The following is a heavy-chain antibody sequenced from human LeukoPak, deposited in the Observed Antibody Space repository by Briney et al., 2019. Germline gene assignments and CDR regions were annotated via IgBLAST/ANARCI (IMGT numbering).Heavy chain of an antibody. V-gene: IGHV3-21*01. J-gene: IGHJ5*01. CDR1: GFTFSSYS. D-gene: IGHD2-8*02. Sequence: KSGGSLRLSCAASGFTFSSYSMNWVRQAPGKGLEWVSSISSSSSYIYYADSVKGRFTISRDNVDNVVYLEMNSLGAEDTATYYCARVAVSGPTGWFDSWGQGTLVIVSS. CDR3: ARVAVSGPTGWFDS. CDR2: ISSSSSYI.